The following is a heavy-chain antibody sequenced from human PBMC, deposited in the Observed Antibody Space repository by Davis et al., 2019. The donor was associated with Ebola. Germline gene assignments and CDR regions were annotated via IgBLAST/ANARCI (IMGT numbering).Heavy chain of an antibody. CDR3: ARRGVYYDSSGYHHDAFDI. V-gene: IGHV4-39*07. Sequence: SETLSLTCTVSGGSISSGGYYWGWIRQPPGKGLEWIGSIYYSGSTYYNPSLKSRVTISVDTSKNQFSLKLSSVTAADTAVYYCARRGVYYDSSGYHHDAFDIWGQGTMVTVSS. J-gene: IGHJ3*02. CDR1: GGSISSGGYY. CDR2: IYYSGST. D-gene: IGHD3-22*01.